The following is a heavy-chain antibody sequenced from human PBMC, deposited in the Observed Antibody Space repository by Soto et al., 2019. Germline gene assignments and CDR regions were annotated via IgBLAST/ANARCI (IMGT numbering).Heavy chain of an antibody. CDR3: ARELRYSSSWYPYYYYGMDV. Sequence: PSETLSLTCTVSGGSISSYYWSWIRQPPGKGLEWIGYTYYSGSTNYNPSLKSRVTISVDTSKNQFSLKLSSVTAADTAVYYCARELRYSSSWYPYYYYGMDVWGQGTTVTVSS. CDR2: TYYSGST. D-gene: IGHD6-13*01. V-gene: IGHV4-59*01. CDR1: GGSISSYY. J-gene: IGHJ6*02.